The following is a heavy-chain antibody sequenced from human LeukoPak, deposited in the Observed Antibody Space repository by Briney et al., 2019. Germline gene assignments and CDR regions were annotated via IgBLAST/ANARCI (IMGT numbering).Heavy chain of an antibody. D-gene: IGHD3-10*01. CDR1: GGSISSGGYY. V-gene: IGHV4-39*07. Sequence: SETLSLTCTVSGGSISSGGYYWSWVRQPPGKGLEWIGEIYHSGSTNYNPSLKSRVTISVDKSKNQFSLKLSSVTAADTAVYYCARSGFGEWTGNYYYYYGMDVWGQGTTVTVSS. CDR3: ARSGFGEWTGNYYYYYGMDV. CDR2: IYHSGST. J-gene: IGHJ6*02.